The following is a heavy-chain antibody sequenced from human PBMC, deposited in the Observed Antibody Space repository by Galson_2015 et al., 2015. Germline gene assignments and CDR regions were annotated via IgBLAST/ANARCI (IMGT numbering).Heavy chain of an antibody. Sequence: SLRLSCAASGFRSSDWYMGWIRQAPGKGLEWVSYISNSGTTIYYADSVKGRFTVSRDNAKNSLYLQMNSLRAEDTAVYYCARDFSNGGYDHWGQGTLVTVSS. CDR2: ISNSGTTI. CDR1: GFRSSDWY. CDR3: ARDFSNGGYDH. J-gene: IGHJ4*02. D-gene: IGHD1-1*01. V-gene: IGHV3-11*01.